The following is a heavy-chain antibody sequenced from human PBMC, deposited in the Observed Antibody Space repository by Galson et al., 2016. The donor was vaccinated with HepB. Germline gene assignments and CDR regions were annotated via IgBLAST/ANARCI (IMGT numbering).Heavy chain of an antibody. CDR2: ISHTGAI. Sequence: SETLSLTCSVSGDSINFDVYYWYWGWIRQSPGKGLEWIGTISHTGAIYSNSALKSRLTISIDRSRNAFSLDLSSVTAADTAGYFCARRSYSNYIDSWGQGILVTVSS. D-gene: IGHD4-11*01. J-gene: IGHJ4*02. V-gene: IGHV4-39*01. CDR3: ARRSYSNYIDS. CDR1: GDSINFDVYY.